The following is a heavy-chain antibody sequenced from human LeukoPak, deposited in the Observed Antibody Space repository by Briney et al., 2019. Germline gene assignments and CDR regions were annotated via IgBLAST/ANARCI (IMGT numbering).Heavy chain of an antibody. CDR3: ATSHRSKEQWLVTYYCYSYMDV. V-gene: IGHV4-39*01. CDR1: GGSISSRSCY. D-gene: IGHD6-19*01. J-gene: IGHJ6*03. CDR2: IYYSGRA. Sequence: SETLSLTCTVSGGSISSRSCYWGWIRQPPGKGLEWLGCIYYSGRAYHNPFLQSRVTISVDKYNNQFYLNCSSAADADRTVSCCATSHRSKEQWLVTYYCYSYMDVWGKGTTVTVSS.